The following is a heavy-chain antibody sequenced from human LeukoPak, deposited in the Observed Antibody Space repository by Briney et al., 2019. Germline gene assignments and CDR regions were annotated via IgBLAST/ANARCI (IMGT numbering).Heavy chain of an antibody. V-gene: IGHV3-66*01. J-gene: IGHJ6*02. D-gene: IGHD6-13*01. CDR1: GFTVSSNY. CDR2: IYSGGST. CDR3: ARDPSPAGTYYYYGMDV. Sequence: GGSLRLSCAASGFTVSSNYMSWVRQAPGKGLEWVSVIYSGGSTYYADSVKGRFTISRDNSKNTLYLQMNSLRAEDTAVYYCARDPSPAGTYYYYGMDVWGQGTTVTVSS.